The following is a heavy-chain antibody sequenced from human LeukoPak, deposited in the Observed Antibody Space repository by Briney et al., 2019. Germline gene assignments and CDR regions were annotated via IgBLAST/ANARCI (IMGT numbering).Heavy chain of an antibody. CDR1: GYSISSGYY. D-gene: IGHD6-6*01. V-gene: IGHV4-61*02. CDR2: IYTSGST. J-gene: IGHJ3*02. Sequence: PSETLSLTCAVSGYSISSGYYWSWIRQPAGKGLEWIGRIYTSGSTNYNPSLKSRVTISVDTSKNQFSLKLSSVTAADTAVYYCANLASIAARGHAFDIWGQGTMVTVSS. CDR3: ANLASIAARGHAFDI.